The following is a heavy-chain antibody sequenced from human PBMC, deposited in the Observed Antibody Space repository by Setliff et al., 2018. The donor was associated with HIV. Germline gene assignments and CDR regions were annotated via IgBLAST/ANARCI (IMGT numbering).Heavy chain of an antibody. CDR2: INLNSGGT. V-gene: IGHV1-2*06. D-gene: IGHD3-10*01. J-gene: IGHJ6*02. CDR3: ARDNVRGPTNAMDV. Sequence: ASVKVSCKASGYTSTGYYVHWVRQAPGQGLEWMGRINLNSGGTTYAQRFQGRVTMTWDTSISTAYMELSRLTSDDTAVYYCARDNVRGPTNAMDVWGQGTTVTVSS. CDR1: GYTSTGYY.